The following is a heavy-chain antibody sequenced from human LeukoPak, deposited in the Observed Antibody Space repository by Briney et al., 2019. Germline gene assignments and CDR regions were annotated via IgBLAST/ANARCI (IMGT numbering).Heavy chain of an antibody. CDR2: INPNSGGT. CDR3: ARDLSYSVSPGLDY. V-gene: IGHV1-2*02. CDR1: GYTFTGYY. Sequence: ASVKVSCKASGYTFTGYYMHWVRQAPGQGLEWMGWINPNSGGTNYAQKFQGRVTMTRDTSISTAYMELSRLRSDDTAVYYCARDLSYSVSPGLDYWGQGTLVTVSS. D-gene: IGHD5/OR15-5a*01. J-gene: IGHJ4*02.